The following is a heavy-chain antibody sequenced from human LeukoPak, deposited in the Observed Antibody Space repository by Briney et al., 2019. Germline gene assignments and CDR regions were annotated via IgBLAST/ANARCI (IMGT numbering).Heavy chain of an antibody. CDR3: ARHYYDNNPNRLDT. J-gene: IGHJ5*02. CDR1: GGSISSSD. D-gene: IGHD3-16*01. Sequence: SETLSLTCTVSGGSISSSDWSWIRQPPGKGLEWLAYIYYSGSTHYNPSLKSRVTISIDTSKDQVSLRLSSVTATDTAVYYCARHYYDNNPNRLDTWGQGTLVTVSS. V-gene: IGHV4-59*08. CDR2: IYYSGST.